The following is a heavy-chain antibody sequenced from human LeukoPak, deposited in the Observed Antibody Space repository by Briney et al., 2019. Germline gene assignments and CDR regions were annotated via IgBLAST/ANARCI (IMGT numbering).Heavy chain of an antibody. D-gene: IGHD3-22*01. CDR1: GFTFSSYA. V-gene: IGHV3-64*01. CDR2: ISSNGGST. CDR3: ARDGKTYYYDSSGYLDY. J-gene: IGHJ4*02. Sequence: GGSLRLSCAASGFTFSSYAMHWVRQAPGKGLEYVSAISSNGGSTYYANSVKGRFTISRDNSKNTLYLQMGSLRAEDMAVYYCARDGKTYYYDSSGYLDYWGQGTLVTVSS.